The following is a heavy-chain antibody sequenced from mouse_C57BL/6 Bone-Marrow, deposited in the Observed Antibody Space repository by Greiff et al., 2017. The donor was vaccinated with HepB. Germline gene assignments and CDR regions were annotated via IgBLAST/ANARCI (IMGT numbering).Heavy chain of an antibody. D-gene: IGHD4-1*01. CDR1: GFNIKDDY. V-gene: IGHV14-4*01. Sequence: VQLQQSGAALVRPGASVKLSCTASGFNIKDDYMHWVKQRPEQGLEWIGWIDPENGDTEYASKFQGKATITADTSSNTAYLQLSSLTSEDTAVYYCTELTGDYWGQGTTLTVSS. CDR3: TELTGDY. J-gene: IGHJ2*01. CDR2: IDPENGDT.